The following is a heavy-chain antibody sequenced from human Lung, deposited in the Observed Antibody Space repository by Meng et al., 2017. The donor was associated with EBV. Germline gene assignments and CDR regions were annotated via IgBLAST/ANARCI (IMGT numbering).Heavy chain of an antibody. J-gene: IGHJ4*02. Sequence: QLPLLQSGAEVKKPGASVRVSREASGYTFASYGISWLRQAPGQGLEWMGWFVNNVDTYSAQKFQGRVTMTTDTHTSTAFMELRSLRSDDTAVYYCARGTPGRSYSDYWGQGTLVTVSS. V-gene: IGHV1-18*01. CDR3: ARGTPGRSYSDY. D-gene: IGHD3-10*01. CDR1: GYTFASYG. CDR2: FVNNVDT.